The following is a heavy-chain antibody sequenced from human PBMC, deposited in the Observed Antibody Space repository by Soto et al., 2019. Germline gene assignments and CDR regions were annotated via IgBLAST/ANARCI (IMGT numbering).Heavy chain of an antibody. CDR2: ISYDGSDK. Sequence: GGSLRLSCAASGFTFNTFGMHWVRQAPGKGLEWVAVISYDGSDKYYSDSVRGRFTISRDNSMNTLYLQMNSLRTEDTAVYYCAKSTNFSSSSYHCYKYYFDYWGQGTLVTVSS. V-gene: IGHV3-30*18. CDR3: AKSTNFSSSSYHCYKYYFDY. J-gene: IGHJ4*02. CDR1: GFTFNTFG. D-gene: IGHD3-22*01.